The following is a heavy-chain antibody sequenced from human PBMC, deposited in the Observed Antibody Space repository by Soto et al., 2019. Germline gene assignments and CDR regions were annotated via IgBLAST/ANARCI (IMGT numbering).Heavy chain of an antibody. CDR1: GFTFSGYA. CDR3: AKDLNGLAAAGYFGY. J-gene: IGHJ4*02. D-gene: IGHD6-13*01. V-gene: IGHV3-23*01. Sequence: PWGSLSFSCAASGFTFSGYAMSWVRQAPGKGLEWVSAISGSGGSTYYADSVKGRFTISRDNSKNTLYLQMNSLRAEDTALYYCAKDLNGLAAAGYFGYWGQGTLVTVSS. CDR2: ISGSGGST.